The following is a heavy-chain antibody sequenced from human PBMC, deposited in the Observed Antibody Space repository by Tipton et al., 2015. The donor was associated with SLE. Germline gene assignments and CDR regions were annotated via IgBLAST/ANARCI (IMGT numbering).Heavy chain of an antibody. CDR1: GGSFSGYY. D-gene: IGHD5-18*01. CDR2: INHSGST. J-gene: IGHJ4*02. Sequence: TLSLTCAVYGGSFSGYYWSWIRQPPGKGLEWIGGINHSGSTNYNPSLKSRVTISVDTSKNQFSLKLSSVTAADTAVYYCARVKFVVRHSILYSYGQGHFDYWGQGPLVTVSS. V-gene: IGHV4-34*01. CDR3: ARVKFVVRHSILYSYGQGHFDY.